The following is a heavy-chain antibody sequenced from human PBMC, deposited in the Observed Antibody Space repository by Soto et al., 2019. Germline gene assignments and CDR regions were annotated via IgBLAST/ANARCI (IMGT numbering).Heavy chain of an antibody. V-gene: IGHV3-21*01. CDR3: ARLIDDYYGSGSYYYYYGMDV. CDR2: ISSSSSYI. Sequence: GGSLRLSCAASGFTFSRYSMNWVRQAPGKGLERVSSISSSSSYIYYADSVKGRFTISRDNAKNSLYLQMNSLRAEDTAVYYCARLIDDYYGSGSYYYYYGMDVWGQGTTVTVSS. J-gene: IGHJ6*02. CDR1: GFTFSRYS. D-gene: IGHD3-10*01.